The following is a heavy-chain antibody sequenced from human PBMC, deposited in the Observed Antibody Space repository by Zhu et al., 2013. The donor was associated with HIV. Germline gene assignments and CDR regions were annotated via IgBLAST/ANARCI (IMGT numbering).Heavy chain of an antibody. Sequence: QVQLVQSGAEVKKPGSSVRVSCKASGGAFTTYTVSWVRQAPGQGPEWMGGIIPIFGSPTYAQKFQGRVTITADESTSTVYMELRSLRSEDTALYYCARVIDDGSGSYYFDYWGQGNPGHRLL. V-gene: IGHV1-69*01. CDR1: GGAFTTYT. J-gene: IGHJ4*02. CDR3: ARVIDDGSGSYYFDY. CDR2: IIPIFGSP. D-gene: IGHD3-10*01.